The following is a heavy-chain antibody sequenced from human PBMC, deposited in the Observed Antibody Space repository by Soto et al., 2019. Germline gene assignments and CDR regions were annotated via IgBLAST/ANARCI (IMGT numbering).Heavy chain of an antibody. CDR1: GYTFTSYA. V-gene: IGHV1-3*01. D-gene: IGHD3-16*02. J-gene: IGHJ4*02. CDR3: ARGPYLIMITFGGVIAKRGIDY. Sequence: ASVKVSCKASGYTFTSYAMHWVRQAPGQRLEWMGWINAGNGNTKYSQKFQGRVTITRDTSASTAYMELSSLRSEDTAVHYCARGPYLIMITFGGVIAKRGIDYWGQGTLVTVSS. CDR2: INAGNGNT.